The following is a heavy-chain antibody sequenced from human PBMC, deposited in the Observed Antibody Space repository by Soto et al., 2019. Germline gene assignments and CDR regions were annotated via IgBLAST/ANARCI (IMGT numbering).Heavy chain of an antibody. V-gene: IGHV4-59*01. J-gene: IGHJ5*02. D-gene: IGHD5-12*01. CDR1: VCCINMYD. CDR2: ISSRGCS. Sequence: PSETLSVTCSVSVCCINMYDGSWIRQPPVEGLDWSGDISSRGCSSYNPSLRSRVALSVDTSKNHFSLTLTSVTAADTAVYYCATWGESGYEPGLSWGQGALVTVSS. CDR3: ATWGESGYEPGLS.